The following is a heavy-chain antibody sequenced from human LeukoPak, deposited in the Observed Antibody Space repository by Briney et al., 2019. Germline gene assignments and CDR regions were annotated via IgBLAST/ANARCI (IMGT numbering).Heavy chain of an antibody. V-gene: IGHV3-64*01. D-gene: IGHD2/OR15-2a*01. CDR3: ARGAIGISRRGGFDI. Sequence: PGGSLGLSCAASGFNFSNYAMHWVRQPPGKGPESVSGVRYSGGSTYYANSVKGRFTISRDNSKNTLNLQMGSLRTEDMAVYYCARGAIGISRRGGFDIWGQGTMVTVSS. CDR2: VRYSGGST. J-gene: IGHJ3*02. CDR1: GFNFSNYA.